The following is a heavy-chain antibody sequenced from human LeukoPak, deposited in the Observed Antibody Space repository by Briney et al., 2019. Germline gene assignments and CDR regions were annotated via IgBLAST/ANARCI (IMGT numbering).Heavy chain of an antibody. CDR3: ARDAASGNNWFDP. J-gene: IGHJ5*02. D-gene: IGHD3-3*01. CDR2: ISSSSSST. Sequence: PGGSLRLSCAASGFTFSSYSMNWVRQAPGKGLEWVSYISSSSSSTYYADSVKGRFTISRDNNKKSLYLLMDSLRAEDTAVYYCARDAASGNNWFDPWGQGTLVTVSS. CDR1: GFTFSSYS. V-gene: IGHV3-48*01.